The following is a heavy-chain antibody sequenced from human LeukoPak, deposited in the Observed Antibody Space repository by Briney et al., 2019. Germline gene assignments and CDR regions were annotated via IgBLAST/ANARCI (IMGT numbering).Heavy chain of an antibody. CDR1: GFTFSSYA. CDR2: ISGSGGST. CDR3: ARGNFWSGYRSKAFDY. Sequence: GGSLRLSCAASGFTFSSYAMSWVRQAPGKGLEWVSAISGSGGSTYYADSVKGRFTISRENAKNSLYLQMNSLRAGDTAVYYCARGNFWSGYRSKAFDYWGQGTLVTVSS. J-gene: IGHJ4*02. V-gene: IGHV3-23*01. D-gene: IGHD3-3*01.